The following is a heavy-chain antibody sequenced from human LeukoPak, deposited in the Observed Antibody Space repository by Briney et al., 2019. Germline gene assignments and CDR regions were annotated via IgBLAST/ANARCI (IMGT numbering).Heavy chain of an antibody. CDR3: ARSWSSGYWFPATASFDY. J-gene: IGHJ4*02. CDR1: GFTFSSYW. V-gene: IGHV3-7*01. CDR2: IKQDGSEK. D-gene: IGHD3-22*01. Sequence: PGGSLRLSCAASGFTFSSYWMSWVRQAPGKGLEWVANIKQDGSEKYYVDSVKGRFTISGDNAKNSLYLQMNSLRAEDTAVYYCARSWSSGYWFPATASFDYWGQGTLVTVSS.